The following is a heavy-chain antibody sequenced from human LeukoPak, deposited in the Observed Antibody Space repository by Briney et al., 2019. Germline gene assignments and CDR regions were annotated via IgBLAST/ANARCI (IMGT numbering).Heavy chain of an antibody. CDR1: GGSISSSSYY. V-gene: IGHV4-39*07. J-gene: IGHJ4*02. D-gene: IGHD6-6*01. CDR3: TRDSTIAARILDY. CDR2: IYYSGST. Sequence: SETLPLTCTVSGGSISSSSYYWGWIRQPPGKGLEWIGSIYYSGSTHYNPSLKSRVTISVDASKNQFSLKLSSVTAADTAVYYCTRDSTIAARILDYWGQGTLVTVSS.